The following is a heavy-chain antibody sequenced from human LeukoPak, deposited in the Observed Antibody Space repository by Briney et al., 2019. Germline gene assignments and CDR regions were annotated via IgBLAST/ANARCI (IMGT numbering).Heavy chain of an antibody. J-gene: IGHJ6*03. V-gene: IGHV5-51*01. Sequence: GESLKISCKGSGYSFTSYWIGWVRQMPGKGLEWMGIIYPGDSDTRYSPSFQGQVTISADKSISTAYLQWSSLKASDTAMYYCARHPIVVVADYYYYHMDVWGKGTTVTVSS. CDR2: IYPGDSDT. D-gene: IGHD2-15*01. CDR1: GYSFTSYW. CDR3: ARHPIVVVADYYYYHMDV.